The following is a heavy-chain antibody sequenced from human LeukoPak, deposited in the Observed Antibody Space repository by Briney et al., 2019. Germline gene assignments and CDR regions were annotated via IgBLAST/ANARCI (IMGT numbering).Heavy chain of an antibody. D-gene: IGHD2-15*01. V-gene: IGHV4-59*08. CDR3: ARHKQGYCSGGSCYSSWYYFDY. CDR1: GGSISSYY. Sequence: NASETLCLTCTVSGGSISSYYWSWIRQPPGKGLEWIGYIYYSVSTNYNPSLKSPVTISVDTSKNQFSLKLISVTAADTAVYHCARHKQGYCSGGSCYSSWYYFDYWGQGTLVTVSS. J-gene: IGHJ4*02. CDR2: IYYSVST.